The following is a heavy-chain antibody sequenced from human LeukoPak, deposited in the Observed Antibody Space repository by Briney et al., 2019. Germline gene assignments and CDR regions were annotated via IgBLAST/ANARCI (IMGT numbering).Heavy chain of an antibody. D-gene: IGHD6-19*01. CDR1: GFTFSSYS. J-gene: IGHJ4*02. Sequence: GGSLRLSCSASGFTFSSYSMNWVRQAPGKGLEWVSSISSSSSYIYYADSVKGRFTISRDNAKNSLYLQMNSLRAEDTAVYYCARGDNSGWRNVYYFDYWGQGTLVTVSS. CDR2: ISSSSSYI. V-gene: IGHV3-21*01. CDR3: ARGDNSGWRNVYYFDY.